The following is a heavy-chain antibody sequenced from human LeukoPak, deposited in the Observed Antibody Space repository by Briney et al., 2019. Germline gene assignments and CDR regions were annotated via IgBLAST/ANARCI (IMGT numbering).Heavy chain of an antibody. V-gene: IGHV3-7*01. CDR1: GFMFGGYW. CDR3: ARDSDVDY. Sequence: GGSLRLSCAASGFMFGGYWMTWFRQAPGKGLEWVANIKEDGSEKNYVDSVKGRFTISRDNAQNSLYLQMNSLRAEGTAVYYCARDSDVDYWGQGTLVTVSP. J-gene: IGHJ4*02. CDR2: IKEDGSEK.